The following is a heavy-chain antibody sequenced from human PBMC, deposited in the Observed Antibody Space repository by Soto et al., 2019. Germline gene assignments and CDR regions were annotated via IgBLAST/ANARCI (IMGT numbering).Heavy chain of an antibody. CDR1: GGSISSGGYY. D-gene: IGHD5-18*01. CDR2: IYYSGST. J-gene: IGHJ4*02. CDR3: ARSGYSYGPNPLLY. V-gene: IGHV4-31*03. Sequence: SETLSLTCTVSGGSISSGGYYWSWIRQHPGKGLEWIGYIYYSGSTYYNPSLKSRVNISVDTSKNQFSLKLSSVTAADTAVYYCARSGYSYGPNPLLYWGQGTLVTVSS.